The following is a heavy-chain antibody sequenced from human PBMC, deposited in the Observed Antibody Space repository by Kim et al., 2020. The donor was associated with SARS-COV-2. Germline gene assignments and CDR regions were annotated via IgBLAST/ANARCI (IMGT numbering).Heavy chain of an antibody. Sequence: GGSRRLSCAASGFTFSTYWMHWVRQAPGKGLVWVSRINGDGSIINYADSVKGRFTISRDNAKNTLYLQMNSLRAEDTAVYSCAGSSAYWGQGTLVTVSS. J-gene: IGHJ4*02. D-gene: IGHD2-2*01. CDR2: INGDGSII. CDR1: GFTFSTYW. V-gene: IGHV3-74*01. CDR3: AGSSAY.